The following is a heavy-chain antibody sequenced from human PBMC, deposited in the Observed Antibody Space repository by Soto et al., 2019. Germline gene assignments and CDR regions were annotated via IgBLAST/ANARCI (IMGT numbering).Heavy chain of an antibody. CDR2: ILYDGSNK. V-gene: IGHV3-30-3*01. Sequence: LRLSCAASGFTFSTFAMHWVRQAPGKGLEWVAVILYDGSNKFYADSVKGRFTISRDNSKNTLYLQMNSLRTEDTAVYYCARDLTGTIDYWGQGILVTV. CDR1: GFTFSTFA. CDR3: ARDLTGTIDY. D-gene: IGHD1-1*01. J-gene: IGHJ4*02.